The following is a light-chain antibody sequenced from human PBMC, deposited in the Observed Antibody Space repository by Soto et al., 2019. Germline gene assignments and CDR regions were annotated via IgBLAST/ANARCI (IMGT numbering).Light chain of an antibody. Sequence: EIVVTQSPATLSVSPGETASLSCRASQSVSNELVWFQQKPGQAPRLLIYAASTRATGIPTRFSGSGSGTEFTLTISSLQPEDFAVYYCQQYKKGPSRTFGQGTKVE. CDR3: QQYKKGPSRT. CDR2: AAS. CDR1: QSVSNE. J-gene: IGKJ1*01. V-gene: IGKV3-15*01.